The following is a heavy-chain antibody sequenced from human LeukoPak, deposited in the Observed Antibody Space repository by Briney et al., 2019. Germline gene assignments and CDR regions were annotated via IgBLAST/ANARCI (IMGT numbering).Heavy chain of an antibody. Sequence: AAVKVSCKASGYTFISYYIHWVRQAPGQGLEWMGIINPSGGSTRYAQKFQGRVTMTRDTSTGTIYMELSSLRSEDTAVYFCARDSGTVSDAFDIWGQGTMVTVSS. V-gene: IGHV1-46*01. CDR3: ARDSGTVSDAFDI. CDR2: INPSGGST. CDR1: GYTFISYY. J-gene: IGHJ3*02. D-gene: IGHD4-11*01.